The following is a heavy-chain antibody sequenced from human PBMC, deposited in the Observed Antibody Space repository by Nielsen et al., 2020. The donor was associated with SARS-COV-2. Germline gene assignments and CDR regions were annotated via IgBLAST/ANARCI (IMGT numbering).Heavy chain of an antibody. Sequence: GESLKISCAASGFTFSSYSMNWVRQAPGKGLEWVSSISSSSSYIYYADSVKGRFTISRDNAKNSLYLQMNSLRAEDTAVYYCARDGGSSWYGVWFDPWGQLTLVTVSS. J-gene: IGHJ5*02. D-gene: IGHD6-13*01. CDR3: ARDGGSSWYGVWFDP. CDR1: GFTFSSYS. V-gene: IGHV3-21*01. CDR2: ISSSSSYI.